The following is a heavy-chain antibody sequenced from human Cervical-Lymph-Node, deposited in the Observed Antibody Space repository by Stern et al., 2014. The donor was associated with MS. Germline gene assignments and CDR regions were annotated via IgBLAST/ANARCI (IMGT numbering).Heavy chain of an antibody. CDR2: IIPIFGTG. V-gene: IGHV1-69*01. Sequence: QAQLGQSGAEVTKPGSSVKVSCKASGGTFRTSAISWVRQAPGQGLEWMGGIIPIFGTGNHAQKFQGRVTITADESTSTAYMELSRLRSEDTAVYYCARDREAHYFDYWGQGTLVIVSS. CDR3: ARDREAHYFDY. CDR1: GGTFRTSA. J-gene: IGHJ4*02.